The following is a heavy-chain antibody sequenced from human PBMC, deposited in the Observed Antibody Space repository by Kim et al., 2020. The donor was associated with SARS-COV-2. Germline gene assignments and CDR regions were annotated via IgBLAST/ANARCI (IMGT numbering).Heavy chain of an antibody. CDR2: ISSSSSYI. CDR1: GFTFSSYS. Sequence: GGSLRLSCAASGFTFSSYSMNWVRQATGKGLEWVSSISSSSSYIYYADSVNGRFTISRDNATNSLYLQMNSLRVEDKAVYYCARWRCRGDSRYPDYWGQG. V-gene: IGHV3-21*01. J-gene: IGHJ4*02. D-gene: IGHD5-12*01. CDR3: ARWRCRGDSRYPDY.